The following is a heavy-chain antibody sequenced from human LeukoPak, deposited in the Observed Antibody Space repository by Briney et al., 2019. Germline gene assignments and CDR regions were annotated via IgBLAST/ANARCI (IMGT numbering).Heavy chain of an antibody. CDR1: GGSISSYY. Sequence: PSETLSLTCTVSGGSISSYYWSWIRQPPGKGLEWIGYIYYSGSTNYNPSLKSRVTISVDTSKNQFSLKLSSVTAADTAVYYCARGGGGAARPEPNFDYWGQGTLVTVSS. CDR2: IYYSGST. CDR3: ARGGGGAARPEPNFDY. D-gene: IGHD6-6*01. J-gene: IGHJ4*02. V-gene: IGHV4-59*08.